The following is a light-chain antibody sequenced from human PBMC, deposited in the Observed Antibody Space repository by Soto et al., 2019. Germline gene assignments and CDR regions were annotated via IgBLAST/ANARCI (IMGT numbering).Light chain of an antibody. Sequence: DIQSTQSPSTLSASVGDRVTITGGANQSIYTWLAWYQHKPGKAPKLLIYMASSLENGVPSRFSGSGSGTEFTLTISSLQPDDFATYVCQQYVKYPVTFGQGTKVDIK. CDR2: MAS. V-gene: IGKV1-5*03. CDR3: QQYVKYPVT. CDR1: QSIYTW. J-gene: IGKJ1*01.